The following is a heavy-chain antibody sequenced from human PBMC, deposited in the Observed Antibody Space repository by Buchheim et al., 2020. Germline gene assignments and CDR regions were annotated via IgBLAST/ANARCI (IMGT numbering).Heavy chain of an antibody. CDR3: ARHNHRGYSYGYDYFDY. CDR1: GFTFSSYG. V-gene: IGHV3-48*03. J-gene: IGHJ4*02. CDR2: ISSSGSNI. D-gene: IGHD5-18*01. Sequence: EVQLVESGGDLVQPGGSLRLSCAASGFTFSSYGMNWVRQAPGKGLEWISYISSSGSNIHHADSVKGRFTISRDNAKNSLYLQMNSLRAEDTAVYYCARHNHRGYSYGYDYFDYWGQGTL.